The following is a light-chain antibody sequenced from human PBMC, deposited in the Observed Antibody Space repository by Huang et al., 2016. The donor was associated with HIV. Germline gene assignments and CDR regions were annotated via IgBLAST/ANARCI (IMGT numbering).Light chain of an antibody. Sequence: DIQMSQSSSSLSASVGDRVTITCQESQDISNYVKWYQQKPEKAPMLLIYDSSNLETGVSSRFSGSGSRTDYTFTISILQPEDIATYYYQHYDNRRTFGQGTKVEIK. CDR3: QHYDNRRT. V-gene: IGKV1-33*01. J-gene: IGKJ1*01. CDR2: DSS. CDR1: QDISNY.